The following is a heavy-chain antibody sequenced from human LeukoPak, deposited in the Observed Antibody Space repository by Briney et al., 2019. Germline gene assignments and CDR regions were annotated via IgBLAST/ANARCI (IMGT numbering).Heavy chain of an antibody. CDR3: AREGSGIAVAGTNYYYYYGMDV. J-gene: IGHJ6*02. Sequence: PGGSLRLSCAASRSTFSSYSMNWVRQAPGKGLEWVSYISSRSSTIYYADSVKGRFTISRDNAKNSLYLQMNSLRAEDTAVYYCAREGSGIAVAGTNYYYYYGMDVWGQGTTVTVSS. CDR1: RSTFSSYS. V-gene: IGHV3-48*01. CDR2: ISSRSSTI. D-gene: IGHD6-19*01.